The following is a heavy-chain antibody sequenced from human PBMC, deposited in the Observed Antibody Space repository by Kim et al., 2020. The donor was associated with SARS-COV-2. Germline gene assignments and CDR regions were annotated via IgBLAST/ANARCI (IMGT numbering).Heavy chain of an antibody. D-gene: IGHD3-3*01. CDR3: ARVNIYDFWSGPPDY. Sequence: ASVKVSCKASGYTFTSYGISWVRQAPGQGLEWMGWISAYNGNTNYAQKLQGRVTMTTDTSTSTAYMELRSLRSDDTAVYYCARVNIYDFWSGPPDYWGQGTLVTVSS. CDR1: GYTFTSYG. CDR2: ISAYNGNT. V-gene: IGHV1-18*01. J-gene: IGHJ4*02.